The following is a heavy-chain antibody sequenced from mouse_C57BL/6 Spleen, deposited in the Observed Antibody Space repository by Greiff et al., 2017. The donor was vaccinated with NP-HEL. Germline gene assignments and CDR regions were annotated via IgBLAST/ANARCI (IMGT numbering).Heavy chain of an antibody. V-gene: IGHV2-2*01. CDR2: IWSGGST. J-gene: IGHJ4*01. CDR3: ARTGLAMDY. Sequence: VQGVESGPGLVQPSQSLSITCTVSGFSFTSYGVHWVRQSPGKGLEWLGVIWSGGSTDYNAAFISRLSISRDNSKSQVFFKMNSLQADDTAIYYCARTGLAMDYWGQGTSVTVSS. CDR1: GFSFTSYG. D-gene: IGHD3-3*01.